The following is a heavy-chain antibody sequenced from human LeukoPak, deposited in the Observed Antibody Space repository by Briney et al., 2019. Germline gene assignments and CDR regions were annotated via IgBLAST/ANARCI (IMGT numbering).Heavy chain of an antibody. CDR3: ARDGSTGYYGSGSYRRYPDY. CDR2: ISAYNGNT. J-gene: IGHJ4*02. Sequence: PGASVKVSCKASGYTFTSYGISWVRQAPGQGLEWMGWISAYNGNTNYAQKLQGRVTMTTDTSTSTAYMELRSLRSDDTAVYYCARDGSTGYYGSGSYRRYPDYWGQGTLVTVSS. CDR1: GYTFTSYG. V-gene: IGHV1-18*01. D-gene: IGHD3-10*01.